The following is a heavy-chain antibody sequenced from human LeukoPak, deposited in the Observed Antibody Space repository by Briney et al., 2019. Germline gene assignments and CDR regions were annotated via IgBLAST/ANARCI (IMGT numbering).Heavy chain of an antibody. CDR1: GGYISSGGHY. Sequence: PSQTLSLTCSVSGGYISSGGHYWCWIRPHPGKGLEWIGYIYNTGTTYYNSSLKSRLTISVDTSENQFLVELCRVTAAETAVSYCAGIVQAANAAFDIWGQGTMVTV. J-gene: IGHJ3*02. D-gene: IGHD3-16*02. V-gene: IGHV4-31*03. CDR3: AGIVQAANAAFDI. CDR2: IYNTGTT.